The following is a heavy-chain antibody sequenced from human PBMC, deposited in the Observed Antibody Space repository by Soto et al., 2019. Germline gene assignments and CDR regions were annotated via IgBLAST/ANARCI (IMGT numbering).Heavy chain of an antibody. CDR3: ARDYESLGFDY. CDR2: INHSGST. D-gene: IGHD3-16*01. V-gene: IGHV4-34*01. Sequence: PSETLSLTCAVYGGSLSGYYWSWIRQPPGKGLEWIGEINHSGSTNYNPSLKSRVTISVDTSKNQFSLKLSSVTAADTAVYYCARDYESLGFDYWGQGTLVTVSS. J-gene: IGHJ4*02. CDR1: GGSLSGYY.